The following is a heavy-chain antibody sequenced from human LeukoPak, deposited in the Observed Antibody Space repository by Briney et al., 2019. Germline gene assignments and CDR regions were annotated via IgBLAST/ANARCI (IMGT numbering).Heavy chain of an antibody. D-gene: IGHD4-17*01. CDR3: AREGASMTTVTYDYYGMDV. CDR2: ISYDGSNK. V-gene: IGHV3-30-3*01. J-gene: IGHJ6*02. CDR1: AFTFSSYA. Sequence: PRRSLRLSCAASAFTFSSYAMHWVRQAPGKGLEWLAVISYDGSNKYYADSVKGRFTISRDNSKNTLYLQMNSLRAEDTAVYYCAREGASMTTVTYDYYGMDVWGQGTTVTVSS.